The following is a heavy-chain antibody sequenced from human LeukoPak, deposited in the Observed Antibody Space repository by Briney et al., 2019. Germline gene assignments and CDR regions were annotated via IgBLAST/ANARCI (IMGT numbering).Heavy chain of an antibody. CDR3: ARVLSPAPNIVLMVYAKDYYYYGMDV. CDR2: ISSSSSYI. J-gene: IGHJ6*02. V-gene: IGHV3-21*01. Sequence: PGGSLRLSCAASGFTFSSYSMNWVRQAPGKGLEWVSSISSSSSYIYYADSVKGRFTISRDNAKNSLYLQMNSLRAEDTAVYYCARVLSPAPNIVLMVYAKDYYYYGMDVWGQGTTVTVSS. CDR1: GFTFSSYS. D-gene: IGHD2-8*01.